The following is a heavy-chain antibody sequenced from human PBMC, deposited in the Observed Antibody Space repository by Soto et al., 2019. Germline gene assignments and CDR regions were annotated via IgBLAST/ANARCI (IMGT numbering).Heavy chain of an antibody. CDR3: ARDLYSGYAHYYYYYGMDV. CDR1: GFTFSSYG. Sequence: QVQLVESGGGVVQPGRSLRLSCAASGFTFSSYGMHWVRQAPGKGLEWVAVIWYDGSNKYYADSVKGRFTISRDNSKNKLYLQMNSLRAEDTAVYYCARDLYSGYAHYYYYYGMDVWGQGTTVTVSS. CDR2: IWYDGSNK. D-gene: IGHD5-12*01. J-gene: IGHJ6*02. V-gene: IGHV3-33*01.